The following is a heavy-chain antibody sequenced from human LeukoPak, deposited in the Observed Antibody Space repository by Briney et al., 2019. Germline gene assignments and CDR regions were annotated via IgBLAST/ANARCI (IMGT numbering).Heavy chain of an antibody. CDR1: GFTFSSYS. V-gene: IGHV3-21*01. CDR2: ISSSSSYI. J-gene: IGHJ4*02. CDR3: ARVQVGYSPFDY. Sequence: PGGSLRLSCAASGFTFSSYSMNWVRQAPGKGLEWVSSISSSSSYIYYADSVKGRFTISRDNAKNSLYLQMNSLRAEDTAVYYCARVQVGYSPFDYWGQGTLVTVSS. D-gene: IGHD3-22*01.